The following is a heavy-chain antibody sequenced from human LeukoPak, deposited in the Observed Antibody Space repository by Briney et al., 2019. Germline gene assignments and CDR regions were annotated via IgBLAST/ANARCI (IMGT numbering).Heavy chain of an antibody. Sequence: GGSLRLSCAASGFTFSSYWMSWVRQAPGKGLEWVANIKQDGSEKYYVDSVKGRFTISRDNAKNSLYLQMNSLRAEDTAVYYCARVDLDTAMVQYYYYYGMDVWGQGTTVTVSS. D-gene: IGHD5-18*01. CDR2: IKQDGSEK. J-gene: IGHJ6*02. V-gene: IGHV3-7*01. CDR1: GFTFSSYW. CDR3: ARVDLDTAMVQYYYYYGMDV.